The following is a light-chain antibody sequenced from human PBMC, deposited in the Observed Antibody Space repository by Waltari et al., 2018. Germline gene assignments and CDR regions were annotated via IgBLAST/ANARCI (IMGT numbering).Light chain of an antibody. CDR3: HRYGRSYT. CDR2: GAS. Sequence: VLTQSPGTLSLSPGERATLSCRANESVSSSYLAWYQHQPGQAPRLLIYGASSRAAGIPERFRGSGSGTDFTLTISRLEPEDFAVYYCHRYGRSYTFGQGTKLEIK. J-gene: IGKJ2*01. CDR1: ESVSSSY. V-gene: IGKV3-20*01.